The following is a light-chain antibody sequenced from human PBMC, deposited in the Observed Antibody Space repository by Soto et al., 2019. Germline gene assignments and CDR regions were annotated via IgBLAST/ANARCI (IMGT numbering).Light chain of an antibody. V-gene: IGKV1-6*01. CDR3: LQDYNYLTWT. J-gene: IGKJ1*01. CDR1: QGIRND. CDR2: AAS. Sequence: ALQMTQSPCSLSASVGDRVTITCRASQGIRNDLGWYQQKPGKAPKLLIYAASSLQSGVPSRFSGSVSGTDFTLTISSLQPEDFATYYCLQDYNYLTWTFGQGTKVEIK.